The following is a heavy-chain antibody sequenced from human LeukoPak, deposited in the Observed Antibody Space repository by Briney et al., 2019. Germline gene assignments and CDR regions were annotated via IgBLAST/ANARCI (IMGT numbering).Heavy chain of an antibody. Sequence: SETLSLTCAVYGGSFSDYYWSWIRQPPGKGLEWIGEINHSGKTNYNPSLKSRVTISVDTSKNQFSLNLNSVTAADTAVYYCARSPSGYYKDYYYGMDVWGQGTTVTVSS. CDR1: GGSFSDYY. V-gene: IGHV4-34*01. CDR2: INHSGKT. CDR3: ARSPSGYYKDYYYGMDV. J-gene: IGHJ6*02. D-gene: IGHD3-3*01.